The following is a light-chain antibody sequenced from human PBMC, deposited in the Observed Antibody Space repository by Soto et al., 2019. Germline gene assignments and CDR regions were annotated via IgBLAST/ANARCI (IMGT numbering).Light chain of an antibody. CDR3: LQDYNYPRT. J-gene: IGKJ2*01. V-gene: IGKV1-6*01. CDR2: GTS. Sequence: AIQMTQSPSSLSASVGDRVTINCRASQGIRNDLAWYQQKLGKAPKLLIYGTSNLQSGVPSRFSGSGSGTDFTLTISSLQPEDFATYYCLQDYNYPRTFGQGTNLEI. CDR1: QGIRND.